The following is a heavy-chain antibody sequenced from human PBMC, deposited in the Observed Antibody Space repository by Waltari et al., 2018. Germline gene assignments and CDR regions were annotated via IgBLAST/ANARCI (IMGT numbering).Heavy chain of an antibody. D-gene: IGHD5-18*01. CDR1: GGSFSGYY. J-gene: IGHJ4*02. Sequence: QVQLQQWGAGLLKPSETLSLTCAVYGGSFSGYYWSWIRQPPGKGLEWIGEINHSGSTNYNPSLKSRVTISVDTSKNQCSLKLSSVTAADTAVYYCARLDGYSYGSYWGQGTLVTVSS. V-gene: IGHV4-34*01. CDR2: INHSGST. CDR3: ARLDGYSYGSY.